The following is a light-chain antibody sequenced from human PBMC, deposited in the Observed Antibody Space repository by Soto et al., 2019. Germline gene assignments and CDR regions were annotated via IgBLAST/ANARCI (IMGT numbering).Light chain of an antibody. CDR3: AAWDASRNGVV. CDR1: SSNIGSNT. J-gene: IGLJ2*01. CDR2: SNN. Sequence: QSVLTQPPSASGTPGQRVTISCSGSSSNIGSNTVNWYQQLPGTAPTLLIYSNNQRPSGVPYRFSGSKSGTSASLAISGLQSEDEADYYCAAWDASRNGVVFGGGTKLTVL. V-gene: IGLV1-44*01.